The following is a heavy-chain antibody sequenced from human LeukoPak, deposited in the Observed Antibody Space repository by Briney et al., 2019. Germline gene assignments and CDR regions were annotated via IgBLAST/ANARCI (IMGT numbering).Heavy chain of an antibody. J-gene: IGHJ4*02. CDR3: AKVRVDYGGNSGFDY. Sequence: GGSLRLSCAASGFTFSSYAMSWVRQAPGKGLEWVSAISGSGGSTYYADSVKGRFTISRDNSKNTLYLQMNSLRAEDTAVYYCAKVRVDYGGNSGFDYWGQGTLVTVSS. V-gene: IGHV3-23*01. D-gene: IGHD4-23*01. CDR1: GFTFSSYA. CDR2: ISGSGGST.